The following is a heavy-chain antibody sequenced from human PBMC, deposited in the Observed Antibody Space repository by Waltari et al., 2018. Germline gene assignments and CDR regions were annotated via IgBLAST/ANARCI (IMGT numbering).Heavy chain of an antibody. CDR1: GGSFSGYS. V-gene: IGHV4-34*01. D-gene: IGHD2-8*01. CDR2: INHSGST. J-gene: IGHJ4*02. CDR3: ARGGGYCTNGVCYSRSKNDY. Sequence: QVQLQQWGAGLLTPSEPLSLTGAVYGGSFSGYSGRWLRQPTGKGLEWIGEINHSGSTNYNPSLKGRVTISVDTSKNQFSLKLSSVTAADTAVYYCARGGGYCTNGVCYSRSKNDYWGQGTLVTVSS.